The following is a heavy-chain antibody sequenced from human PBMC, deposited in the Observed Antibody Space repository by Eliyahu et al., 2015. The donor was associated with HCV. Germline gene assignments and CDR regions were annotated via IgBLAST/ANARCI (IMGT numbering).Heavy chain of an antibody. Sequence: EVQLLESGGGFVQSGGSQRLXCEASGFTFSXXVMNWVRQAPGKGLEWVAGITGGGHSTFYADTVKGRFTISRDKSKNTLFLQMDSLRAEDTAVYYCAKGDDSSGYPYFMYFDYWGQGIKVTVSS. CDR2: ITGGGHST. CDR1: GFTFSXXV. CDR3: AKGDDSSGYPYFMYFDY. J-gene: IGHJ4*02. V-gene: IGHV3-23*01. D-gene: IGHD3-22*01.